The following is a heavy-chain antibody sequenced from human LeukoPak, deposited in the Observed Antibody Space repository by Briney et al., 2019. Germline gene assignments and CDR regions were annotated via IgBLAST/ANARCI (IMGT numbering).Heavy chain of an antibody. V-gene: IGHV3-23*01. CDR3: AKGCDVGCYRLDP. J-gene: IGHJ5*02. D-gene: IGHD2-21*02. CDR1: GFIFSSYA. Sequence: PGGSLRLSCAASGFIFSSYAMSWVRQAPGKGLEWVSGVTGSGGTTSHADSVKGRFTISRDNSKNTLYLQMNSLRVEDTAVYHCAKGCDVGCYRLDPWGQGTLVTVSS. CDR2: VTGSGGTT.